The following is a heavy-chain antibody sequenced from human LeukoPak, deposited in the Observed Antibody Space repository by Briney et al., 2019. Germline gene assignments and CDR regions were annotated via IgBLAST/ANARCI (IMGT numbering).Heavy chain of an antibody. J-gene: IGHJ4*02. CDR1: GFSVSINY. V-gene: IGHV3-66*01. CDR3: ARLAGASSGPLDY. CDR2: IHSGGST. Sequence: GGSLRLSCAASGFSVSINYMTWVRQAPGKGLEWVSVIHSGGSTYYSDSVKGRVFISRDNSKNTLFLQMNSLRAEDTAVYYCARLAGASSGPLDYWGQGTLVTVSS. D-gene: IGHD3-3*02.